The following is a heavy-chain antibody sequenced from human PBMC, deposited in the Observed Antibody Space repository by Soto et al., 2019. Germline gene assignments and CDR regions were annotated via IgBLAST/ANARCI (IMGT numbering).Heavy chain of an antibody. J-gene: IGHJ4*02. D-gene: IGHD2-15*01. CDR1: GGSISSGGYS. Sequence: QLQLQESGSGLVKPSQTLSLTCAVSGGSISSGGYSWSWIRQPPGKGLEWIGYIYHSGTYYNPSLKGRVTISVDRSKNQFSLKLSSVTAADTAVYYCARGKVVYSDYWGQGTLVTVSS. V-gene: IGHV4-30-2*01. CDR3: ARGKVVYSDY. CDR2: IYHSGT.